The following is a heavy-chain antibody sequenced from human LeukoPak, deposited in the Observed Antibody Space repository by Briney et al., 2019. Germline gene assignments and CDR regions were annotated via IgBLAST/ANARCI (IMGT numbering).Heavy chain of an antibody. CDR1: GYTFTSCD. CDR2: MNPNSGKT. Sequence: ASVKVSCKASGYTFTSCDINWVRQAPGQGLEWMGWMNPNSGKTGYARKFQGRVTMTKNTSISTAYMELSSLGYEDTAIYYCARGRPGLASAGTYDFWGQGTLITVSS. V-gene: IGHV1-8*01. D-gene: IGHD6-13*01. CDR3: ARGRPGLASAGTYDF. J-gene: IGHJ4*02.